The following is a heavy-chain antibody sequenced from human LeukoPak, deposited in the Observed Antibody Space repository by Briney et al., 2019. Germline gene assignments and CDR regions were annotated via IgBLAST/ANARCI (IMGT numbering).Heavy chain of an antibody. V-gene: IGHV4-59*05. CDR1: GGSISSYY. Sequence: SETLSLTCTVSGGSISSYYWSWIRQPAGKGLEWIGSIYYSGSTYYNPSLKSRVTISVDTSKNQFSLKLSSVTAADTAVYYCARGAPYYYDRSGYHDAFDIWGQGTMVTVSS. CDR2: IYYSGST. J-gene: IGHJ3*02. D-gene: IGHD3-22*01. CDR3: ARGAPYYYDRSGYHDAFDI.